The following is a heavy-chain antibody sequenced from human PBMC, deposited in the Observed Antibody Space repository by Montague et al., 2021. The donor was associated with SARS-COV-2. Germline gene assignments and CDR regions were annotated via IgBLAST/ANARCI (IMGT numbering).Heavy chain of an antibody. D-gene: IGHD3-10*01. CDR1: GGSIRSYS. V-gene: IGHV4-4*07. J-gene: IGHJ4*02. Sequence: SETLSLTCTVSGGSIRSYSWSWIRQPAAKGLDWIGRIFASGGTIYSPSLRSRVSMSVDASKNQFSFILTSVIAADTGVYFCARDGGFYGSGGYSLWGQGTLVTVSS. CDR2: IFASGGT. CDR3: ARDGGFYGSGGYSL.